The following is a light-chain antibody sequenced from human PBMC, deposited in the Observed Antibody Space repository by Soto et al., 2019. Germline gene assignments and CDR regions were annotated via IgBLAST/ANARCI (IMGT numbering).Light chain of an antibody. Sequence: EIVLTQSPGTLSLSPGERATLSCRASQSVSSSYLAWYQQKPGQAPRLLIYGASSRATGIPDRFSGSGSVTDFTLTISRLEAEDFAVYYCQQYDSSPLTFGGGTKVEIK. CDR2: GAS. J-gene: IGKJ4*01. CDR1: QSVSSSY. CDR3: QQYDSSPLT. V-gene: IGKV3-20*01.